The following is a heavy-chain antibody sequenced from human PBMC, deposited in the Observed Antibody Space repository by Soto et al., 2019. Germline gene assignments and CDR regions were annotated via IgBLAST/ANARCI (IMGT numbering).Heavy chain of an antibody. V-gene: IGHV3-21*01. Sequence: EVHLVESGGGLVKPGGSLRLSCATSGFTFGSYTMNWVRQAPGKGLEWVSCISSASSYIYYADSVQGRFTISRDNSEKSLYLHMNSLRAEDTAVYYCARRCGYAYGSLDHWGQGVLVTVSS. D-gene: IGHD5-18*01. CDR1: GFTFGSYT. J-gene: IGHJ4*02. CDR3: ARRCGYAYGSLDH. CDR2: ISSASSYI.